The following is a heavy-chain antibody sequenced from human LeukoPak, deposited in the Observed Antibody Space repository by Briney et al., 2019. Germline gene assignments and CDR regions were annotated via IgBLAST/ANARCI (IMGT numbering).Heavy chain of an antibody. D-gene: IGHD3-16*01. J-gene: IGHJ1*01. CDR1: GFTFSSYG. Sequence: GGSLRLSCAASGFTFSSYGMHWVRQAPGKGLEWVSYIGRDGTAIYYADSAKGRFTISRDNTEKSLYLQMNSLRADDSAVYFCARLWGGLTMSRFLDSWGQGTPVTVSS. CDR3: ARLWGGLTMSRFLDS. V-gene: IGHV3-48*04. CDR2: IGRDGTAI.